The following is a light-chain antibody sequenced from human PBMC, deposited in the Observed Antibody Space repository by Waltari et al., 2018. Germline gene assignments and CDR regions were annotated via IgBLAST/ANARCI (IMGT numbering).Light chain of an antibody. CDR3: AAWDRSLSIVV. V-gene: IGLV1-44*01. CDR1: SSPLGVST. J-gene: IGLJ2*01. CDR2: SSI. Sequence: QSVLTQPPSASGTPGPRVTISRSGRSSPLGVSTVNWYQQSPGPAPKLLIYSSIQRPSGVPDRFSGSKSGTSASLAISGLQSEDEADYYCAAWDRSLSIVVFGGGTKLTVL.